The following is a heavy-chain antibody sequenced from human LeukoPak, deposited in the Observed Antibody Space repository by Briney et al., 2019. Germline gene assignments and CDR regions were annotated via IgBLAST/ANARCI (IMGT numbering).Heavy chain of an antibody. CDR3: AKFQIAARPVSPLDY. CDR2: ISGSGGST. J-gene: IGHJ4*02. D-gene: IGHD6-6*01. V-gene: IGHV3-23*01. CDR1: GFTFSSYA. Sequence: PGGSLRLSCAAPGFTFSSYAMSWVRQAPGKGLEWVSAISGSGGSTYYADSVKGRFTISRDNSKNTLYLQMNSLRAEDTAVYYCAKFQIAARPVSPLDYWGQGTLVTVSS.